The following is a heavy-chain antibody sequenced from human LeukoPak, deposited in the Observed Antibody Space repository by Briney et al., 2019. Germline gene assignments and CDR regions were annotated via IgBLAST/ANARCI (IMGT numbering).Heavy chain of an antibody. J-gene: IGHJ4*02. CDR3: AKALAYCGGDCYPDY. CDR2: ISWDGGST. Sequence: PGGSLGLSCAASGFTFDDYAMHRVRQAPGKGLEWVSLISWDGGSTYYADSVKGRFTISRDNSKNSLYLQMNSLRAEDTALYYCAKALAYCGGDCYPDYWGQGTLVTVSS. D-gene: IGHD2-21*02. CDR1: GFTFDDYA. V-gene: IGHV3-43D*03.